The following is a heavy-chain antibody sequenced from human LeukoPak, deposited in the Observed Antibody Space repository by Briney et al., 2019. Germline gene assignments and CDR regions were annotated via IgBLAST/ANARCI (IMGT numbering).Heavy chain of an antibody. D-gene: IGHD6-19*01. CDR2: NSYDGGKK. CDR1: GVTFSGSD. Sequence: PGTSLRLSCAASGVTFSGSDMHWVRQAPGPGLEWVATNSYDGGKKNYAAAVQGRFTVSRDNPVNTLNLQMNSLRVEDTALYYCAKDGQAVGEYYFDYWGQGTLVTVSS. CDR3: AKDGQAVGEYYFDY. V-gene: IGHV3-30*18. J-gene: IGHJ4*02.